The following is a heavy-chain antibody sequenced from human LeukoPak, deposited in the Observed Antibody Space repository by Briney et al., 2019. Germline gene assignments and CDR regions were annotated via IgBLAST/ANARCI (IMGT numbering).Heavy chain of an antibody. V-gene: IGHV1-18*01. Sequence: ASVKVSCKASGYTFTSYGISWVRQAPGQGLEWMGWISAYNGNTNYAQKLQGRVTMTTDTSTSTAYMELRSLRSDDTAVYYCARGAWRSVQLENAFDIWGQGTMVTVSS. CDR1: GYTFTSYG. D-gene: IGHD5-18*01. CDR3: ARGAWRSVQLENAFDI. CDR2: ISAYNGNT. J-gene: IGHJ3*02.